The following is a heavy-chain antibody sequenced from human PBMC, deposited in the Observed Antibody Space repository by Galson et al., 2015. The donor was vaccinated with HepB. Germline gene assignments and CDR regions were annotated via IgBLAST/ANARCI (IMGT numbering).Heavy chain of an antibody. V-gene: IGHV3-33*01. Sequence: LRLSCAASGFTFSSYGMHWVRQAPGKGLEWVAVIWYDGSNKYYADSVKGRFTISRDNSKNTLYLQMNSLRAEDTAVYYCARGLEDWEPTLDYWGQGTLVTVSS. D-gene: IGHD3/OR15-3a*01. CDR3: ARGLEDWEPTLDY. J-gene: IGHJ4*02. CDR2: IWYDGSNK. CDR1: GFTFSSYG.